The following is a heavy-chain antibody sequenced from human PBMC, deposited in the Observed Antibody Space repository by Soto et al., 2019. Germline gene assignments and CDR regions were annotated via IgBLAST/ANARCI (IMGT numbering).Heavy chain of an antibody. V-gene: IGHV3-30*18. CDR3: AKGGRQWLVTSDFNY. Sequence: GGSLRLSCAASGFTFSSHGMLWVRQAPGKGLEWVAVVSHDGRNTHYADSVKGRFTISRDSSKNTVSLEMTSLRAEDTAVYYCAKGGRQWLVTSDFNYWGQGALVTVSS. J-gene: IGHJ4*02. D-gene: IGHD6-19*01. CDR2: VSHDGRNT. CDR1: GFTFSSHG.